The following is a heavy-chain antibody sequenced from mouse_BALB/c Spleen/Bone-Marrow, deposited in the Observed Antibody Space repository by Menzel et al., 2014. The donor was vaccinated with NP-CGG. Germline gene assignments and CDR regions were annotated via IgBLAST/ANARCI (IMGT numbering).Heavy chain of an antibody. CDR2: IDPANGNT. CDR3: ASYYYGSSSFAY. J-gene: IGHJ3*01. CDR1: GFNIKDTY. Sequence: EVQLQQSGAELVKPGASVKLSCTASGFNIKDTYMHWVKQRPEQGLEWIGRIDPANGNTKYDPKSQGKATITADPSSNTAYLQLSSLTSEDTAVYYCASYYYGSSSFAYWGQGTLVTVSA. V-gene: IGHV14-3*02. D-gene: IGHD1-1*01.